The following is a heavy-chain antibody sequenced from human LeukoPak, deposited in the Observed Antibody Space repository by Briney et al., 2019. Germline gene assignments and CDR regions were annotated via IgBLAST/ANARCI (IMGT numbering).Heavy chain of an antibody. J-gene: IGHJ4*02. D-gene: IGHD4-17*01. V-gene: IGHV3-48*03. CDR2: ISSSGLTM. Sequence: GGSLRLSCAASGFTFSNYEMNWVRQAPGRGLEWVSYISSSGLTMYYADSVKGRFITNRDNAKNPLYLQMNSLRAEDTAVYYCARRTTGDDYWGQGILVTVSS. CDR3: ARRTTGDDY. CDR1: GFTFSNYE.